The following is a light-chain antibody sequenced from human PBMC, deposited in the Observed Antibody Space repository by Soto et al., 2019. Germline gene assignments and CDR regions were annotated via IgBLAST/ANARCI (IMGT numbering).Light chain of an antibody. V-gene: IGKV3-20*01. J-gene: IGKJ1*01. CDR2: AAS. Sequence: EIVLTQSPGTLSLSPGDRASLSCRASQTITSSFLAWYQQKPGQAPRLLISAASSRATGIPDRFSGSGSETDFTLTISRLEPDDFAVYFCQQYGSSPPTFGQGTKVEIK. CDR3: QQYGSSPPT. CDR1: QTITSSF.